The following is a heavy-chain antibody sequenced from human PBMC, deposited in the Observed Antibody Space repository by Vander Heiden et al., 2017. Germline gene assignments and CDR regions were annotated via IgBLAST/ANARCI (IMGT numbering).Heavy chain of an antibody. CDR3: AIRSGCLDFSKFDP. D-gene: IGHD3-16*01. CDR1: GGSISSYY. CDR2: IYYSGST. J-gene: IGHJ5*02. Sequence: QVQLQESGPGLVKPSETLSLTCTVSGGSISSYYWSWIRQPPGKGLEWIGYIYYSGSTNYNPSLKSRVTISVDTSKNQLSLKLRSVTAAETAVYYCAIRSGCLDFSKFDPWCQGTMVTVYS. V-gene: IGHV4-59*08.